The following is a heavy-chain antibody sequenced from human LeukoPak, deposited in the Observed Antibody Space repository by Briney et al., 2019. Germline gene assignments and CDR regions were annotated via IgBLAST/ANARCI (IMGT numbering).Heavy chain of an antibody. Sequence: GGSLRVSCAASGFTFSSYEMNWVRQAPGKGLEWVSYISSSGSTIYYADSVKGRFTISRDNAKNSLYLQMNSLRAEDTAVYYCAREDGYMDVWGKGTTVTVSS. CDR3: AREDGYMDV. J-gene: IGHJ6*03. D-gene: IGHD5-24*01. CDR1: GFTFSSYE. CDR2: ISSSGSTI. V-gene: IGHV3-48*03.